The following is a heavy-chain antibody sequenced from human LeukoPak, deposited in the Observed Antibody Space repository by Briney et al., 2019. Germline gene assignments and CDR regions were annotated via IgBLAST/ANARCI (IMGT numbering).Heavy chain of an antibody. V-gene: IGHV4-30-4*01. CDR2: MYYSGST. Sequence: PSETLSFTCTVSGGSISSGDYYWSWIRQPPGKGLEWIAYMYYSGSTYYNPSLKSRVIMSADTSKNQLSLKLSSVTAADTAVYYCARPYYYDSRIDPWGQGILVTVSS. J-gene: IGHJ5*02. CDR1: GGSISSGDYY. D-gene: IGHD3-22*01. CDR3: ARPYYYDSRIDP.